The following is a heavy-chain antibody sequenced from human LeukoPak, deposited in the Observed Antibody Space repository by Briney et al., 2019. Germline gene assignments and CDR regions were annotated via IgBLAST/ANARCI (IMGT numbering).Heavy chain of an antibody. CDR1: GGSISSSSYY. CDR3: AKELRPNDY. J-gene: IGHJ4*02. CDR2: ISRSGDRT. D-gene: IGHD2-15*01. V-gene: IGHV3-23*01. Sequence: SSETLSLTCTVSGGSISSSSYYWGWIRQAPGKGLEWVSAISRSGDRTFYADSVKGRFTISRDSSIDTLFPEMNSLRAEDTAVYFCAKELRPNDYWGQGTLVTVSS.